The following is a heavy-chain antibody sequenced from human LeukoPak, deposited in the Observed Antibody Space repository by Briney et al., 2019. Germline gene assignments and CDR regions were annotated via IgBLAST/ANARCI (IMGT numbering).Heavy chain of an antibody. V-gene: IGHV3-30-3*01. CDR2: ISYDGSNK. J-gene: IGHJ4*02. CDR3: ARSYPRRRVYDILTGYFDY. D-gene: IGHD3-9*01. Sequence: PGGSLRLSCAASGFTSSNYAMPWVRQAPGKGLEWVAVISYDGSNKYYADSVKGRFTISRDNSKNTLYLQMNSLRAEDTAVYYCARSYPRRRVYDILTGYFDYWGQGTLITVSS. CDR1: GFTSSNYA.